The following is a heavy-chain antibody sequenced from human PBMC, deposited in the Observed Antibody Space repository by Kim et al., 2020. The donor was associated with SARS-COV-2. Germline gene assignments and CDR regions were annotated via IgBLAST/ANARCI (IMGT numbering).Heavy chain of an antibody. CDR3: AREGYSSSGDDAFDI. Sequence: SETLSLTCTVSGGSISSYYWSWIRQPAGKGLEWIGRIYTSGSTNYNPSLKSRVTMSVDTSKNQFSLKLSSVTAADTAVYYCAREGYSSSGDDAFDIWGQGTMVTVSS. V-gene: IGHV4-4*07. D-gene: IGHD6-6*01. J-gene: IGHJ3*02. CDR2: IYTSGST. CDR1: GGSISSYY.